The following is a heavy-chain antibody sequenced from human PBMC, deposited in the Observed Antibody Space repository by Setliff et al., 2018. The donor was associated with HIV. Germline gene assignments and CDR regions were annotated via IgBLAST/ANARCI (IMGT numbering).Heavy chain of an antibody. Sequence: SETLSLTCTVSGVSISDYYWSWIRQPPGKGLEWIGYIYFTGSTNYNPSLKSRVTISMDTSKNQFSLNLNSVTAADTAVYYCARLQDSSGYYRYWGQGTLVTVS. V-gene: IGHV4-59*08. CDR2: IYFTGST. D-gene: IGHD3-22*01. CDR1: GVSISDYY. CDR3: ARLQDSSGYYRY. J-gene: IGHJ4*02.